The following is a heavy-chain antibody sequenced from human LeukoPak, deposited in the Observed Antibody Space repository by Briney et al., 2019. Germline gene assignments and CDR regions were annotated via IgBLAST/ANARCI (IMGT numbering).Heavy chain of an antibody. CDR3: ARTGTAGIPLDR. CDR2: INHSGST. V-gene: IGHV4-34*01. J-gene: IGHJ4*02. D-gene: IGHD1-7*01. CDR1: GGSFSGYY. Sequence: SETLSLTCAVYGGSFSGYYWSWIRQPPGEGLEWIGEINHSGSTNYNPSLKSRVTISVDTSKNQFSLKLSSVTAADTAVYYCARTGTAGIPLDRWGQGTLVTVSS.